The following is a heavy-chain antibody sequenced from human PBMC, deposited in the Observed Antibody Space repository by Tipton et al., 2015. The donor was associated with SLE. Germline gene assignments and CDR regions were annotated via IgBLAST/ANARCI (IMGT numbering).Heavy chain of an antibody. D-gene: IGHD3-16*01. CDR1: GGSISSSSYY. CDR3: ARHSGFYDSEHYFDY. Sequence: TLSLTCTVSGGSISSSSYYWGWIRQPPGKGLEWIGSIYYSGSTYCNPSLKSRVTISVDTSKNQFSLKLSSVTAADTAVYYCARHSGFYDSEHYFDYWGQGTLVTVSS. J-gene: IGHJ4*02. CDR2: IYYSGST. V-gene: IGHV4-39*07.